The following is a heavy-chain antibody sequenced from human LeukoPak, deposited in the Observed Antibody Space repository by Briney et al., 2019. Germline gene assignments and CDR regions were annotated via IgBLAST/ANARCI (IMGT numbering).Heavy chain of an antibody. CDR2: IYYSGST. V-gene: IGHV4-59*01. CDR1: GGSISSYY. J-gene: IGHJ3*02. Sequence: PSETLSLTCTVSGGSISSYYWSWIRQPPGKGLEWIGYIYYSGSTNYNPSLKSRVTISVDTSKNQFSLKLSSVTAADTAVYYCAREGAAGSSGYSNDAFDIWGQGTMVTVSS. D-gene: IGHD3-22*01. CDR3: AREGAAGSSGYSNDAFDI.